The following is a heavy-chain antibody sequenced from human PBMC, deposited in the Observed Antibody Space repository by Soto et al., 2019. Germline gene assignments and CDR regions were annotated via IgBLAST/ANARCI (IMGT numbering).Heavy chain of an antibody. V-gene: IGHV5-51*01. Sequence: GESLKISCQGSGYSFITYWIAWVRQMPGKDLEWMGIIYPGDSDTRYSPSFQGQVTISADKSISTAYLQWSSLEASDSAMYYCARRGTSLEHFDYWGQGTQVTVSS. CDR1: GYSFITYW. CDR3: ARRGTSLEHFDY. D-gene: IGHD2-2*01. J-gene: IGHJ4*02. CDR2: IYPGDSDT.